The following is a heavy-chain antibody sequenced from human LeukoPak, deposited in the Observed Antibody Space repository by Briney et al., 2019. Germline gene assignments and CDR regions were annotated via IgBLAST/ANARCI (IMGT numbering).Heavy chain of an antibody. CDR2: IYYSGST. CDR3: ARHIYSGSYYWFDP. CDR1: GGSISSSSSH. J-gene: IGHJ5*02. Sequence: SETLSLTCTVSGGSISSSSSHWGWIRQPPGKGLEWLVCIYYSGSTYYNPSLKSRVTISVDTSKNQFSLKLSSVTAADTAVYYCARHIYSGSYYWFDPWGQGTLVTVSS. D-gene: IGHD1-26*01. V-gene: IGHV4-39*01.